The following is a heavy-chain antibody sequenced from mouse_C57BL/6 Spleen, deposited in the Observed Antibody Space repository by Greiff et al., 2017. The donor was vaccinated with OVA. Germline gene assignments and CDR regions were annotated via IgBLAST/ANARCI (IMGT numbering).Heavy chain of an antibody. J-gene: IGHJ2*01. V-gene: IGHV14-4*01. D-gene: IGHD1-1*01. Sequence: EVKLVESGAELVRPGASVKLSCTASGFNIKDDYMHWVKQRPEQGLEWIGWIDPENGDTEYASKFQGKATITADTSSNTAYLQLSSLTSEDTAVYYCTTDGSDYFDYWGQGTTLTVSS. CDR3: TTDGSDYFDY. CDR2: IDPENGDT. CDR1: GFNIKDDY.